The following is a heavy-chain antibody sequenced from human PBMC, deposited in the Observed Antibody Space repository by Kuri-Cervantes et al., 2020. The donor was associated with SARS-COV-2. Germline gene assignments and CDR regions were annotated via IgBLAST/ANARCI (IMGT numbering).Heavy chain of an antibody. CDR3: ARGTRTSGWYVGNWFDP. J-gene: IGHJ5*02. CDR1: GGTFSSYA. Sequence: SVKVSCKASGGTFSSYAISWVRQAPGQGLEWMGGIIPIFGTANYAQKFQGRVTITADESTSTAYMELSSLRSEDTAVYYCARGTRTSGWYVGNWFDPWGQGTLVTVSS. D-gene: IGHD6-19*01. CDR2: IIPIFGTA. V-gene: IGHV1-69*13.